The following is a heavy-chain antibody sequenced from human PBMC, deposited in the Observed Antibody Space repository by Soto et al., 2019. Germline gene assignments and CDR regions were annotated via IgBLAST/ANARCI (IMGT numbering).Heavy chain of an antibody. D-gene: IGHD3-10*01. CDR1: GGTFSSYA. CDR2: IIPIFGTA. Sequence: ASVKVSCKASGGTFSSYAISWVRQAPGQGLEWMGGIIPIFGTANYAQKFQGRVTITADESTSTAYMELSSLRSEDTALYYCARGSGGFGETYYYYYYMDVWGKGTTVTVSS. J-gene: IGHJ6*03. CDR3: ARGSGGFGETYYYYYYMDV. V-gene: IGHV1-69*13.